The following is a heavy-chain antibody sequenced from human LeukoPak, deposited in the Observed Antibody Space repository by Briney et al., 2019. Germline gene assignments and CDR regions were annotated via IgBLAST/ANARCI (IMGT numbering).Heavy chain of an antibody. D-gene: IGHD6-19*01. J-gene: IGHJ4*02. V-gene: IGHV4-39*01. Sequence: SRQXXXRGRDSIGSMYSTATTYYTPSLKTRLTISVDTSTTQFSLKLNSVTAADTAVYYCARHSSGWYVDYWGQGTLVTVSS. CDR2: MYSTATT. CDR3: ARHSSGWYVDY.